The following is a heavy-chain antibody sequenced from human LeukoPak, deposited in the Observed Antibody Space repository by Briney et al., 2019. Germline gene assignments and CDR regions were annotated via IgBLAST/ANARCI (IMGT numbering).Heavy chain of an antibody. CDR2: IKQDGSDK. V-gene: IGHV3-7*01. CDR3: ARVSAAVNY. J-gene: IGHJ4*02. Sequence: GGSLRLSCAASGFTFSSYWMTWVRQAPGRGLEWVANIKQDGSDKHYVDSVKGRFTVSRDNAKNSLYLQMNSLRAEDTAVYYCARVSAAVNYWGQGTLVTVSS. CDR1: GFTFSSYW. D-gene: IGHD2-15*01.